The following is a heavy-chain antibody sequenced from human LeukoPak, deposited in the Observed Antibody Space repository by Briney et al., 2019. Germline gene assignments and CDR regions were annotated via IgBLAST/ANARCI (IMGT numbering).Heavy chain of an antibody. CDR3: AKGASSGSRNDY. CDR2: VDNSGGNT. J-gene: IGHJ4*02. V-gene: IGHV3-23*01. Sequence: GGSLRLSYAASGFTFSSSGMSWVRQAPGKGLEWVSAVDNSGGNTYYAVSVKGRFAISRDNSKNTLFLQMHSLRAEDTAIYYCAKGASSGSRNDYWGQGTLVTVSS. CDR1: GFTFSSSG. D-gene: IGHD3-22*01.